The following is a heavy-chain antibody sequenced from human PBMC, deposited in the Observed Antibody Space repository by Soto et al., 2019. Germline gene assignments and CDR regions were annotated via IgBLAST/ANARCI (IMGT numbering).Heavy chain of an antibody. CDR2: VSYSGAT. D-gene: IGHD3-10*01. Sequence: SETLSLTCTISGGSFSTYYWSWIRQPPGKGLEWIGFVSYSGATNYNPSLKSRVTISLDTSKNAFSLKLRSASAADTAVYYCASDRGFLTSGDGTLDIWGPGTVVTVSS. V-gene: IGHV4-59*01. CDR1: GGSFSTYY. CDR3: ASDRGFLTSGDGTLDI. J-gene: IGHJ3*02.